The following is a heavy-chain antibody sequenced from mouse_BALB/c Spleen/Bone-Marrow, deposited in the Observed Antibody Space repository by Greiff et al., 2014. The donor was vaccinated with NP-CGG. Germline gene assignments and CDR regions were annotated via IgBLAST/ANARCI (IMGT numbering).Heavy chain of an antibody. D-gene: IGHD1-1*01. CDR2: IAPGSGST. V-gene: IGHV1S41*01. CDR3: ARFPFYYGSSFYYFDY. J-gene: IGHJ2*01. Sequence: DLVKPGASVKLSCKASGYTFTSYWINWMKQRPGQGLEWIGRIAPGSGSTYYNEMFKGKATLTVDTSSSTAYTQLSSLSSEDSAVYFCARFPFYYGSSFYYFDYWGQGTTLTVSS. CDR1: GYTFTSYW.